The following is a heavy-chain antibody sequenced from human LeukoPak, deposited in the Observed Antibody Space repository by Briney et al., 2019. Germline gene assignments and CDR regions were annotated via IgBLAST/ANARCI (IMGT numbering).Heavy chain of an antibody. Sequence: GGSLRLSCAASGFSFSTYAMTWVRQAPGKGLEWVSVISGRGDSTYYADSVKGRFSISRDNSKNTVYLQMNSLSAGDTALYYCAKDRGVTIAYYYYYMDVWGKGTTVTVSS. CDR3: AKDRGVTIAYYYYYMDV. CDR2: ISGRGDST. D-gene: IGHD4-17*01. J-gene: IGHJ6*03. V-gene: IGHV3-23*01. CDR1: GFSFSTYA.